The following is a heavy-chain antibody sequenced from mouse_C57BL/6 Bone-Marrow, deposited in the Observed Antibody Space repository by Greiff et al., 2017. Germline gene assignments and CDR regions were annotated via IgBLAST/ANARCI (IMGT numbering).Heavy chain of an antibody. V-gene: IGHV10-1*01. D-gene: IGHD1-1*01. J-gene: IGHJ4*01. Sequence: EVHLVESGGGLVQPKGSLKLSCAASGFSFNTYAMNWVRQAPGKGLEWVARIRSKSNNYATYYADSVKDRFTISRDDSESMLYLQMNNLKTEDTAMYYCVVTTVVAPDAMDYWGQGTSVTVSS. CDR3: VVTTVVAPDAMDY. CDR1: GFSFNTYA. CDR2: IRSKSNNYAT.